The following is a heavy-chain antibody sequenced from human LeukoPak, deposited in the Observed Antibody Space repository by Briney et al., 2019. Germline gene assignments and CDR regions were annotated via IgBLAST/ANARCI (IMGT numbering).Heavy chain of an antibody. CDR2: INI. J-gene: IGHJ3*02. CDR1: GFTFRTYS. CDR3: ARDPLEWELPGTFHI. V-gene: IGHV3-21*01. Sequence: PGGSLRLSCAASGFTFRTYSMNWVRQAPGKGLEWVSSINIYYADSVKGRFRISRDNAKNSLYLQMNSLRAEDTAVYYCARDPLEWELPGTFHIWGQGTMVTVSS. D-gene: IGHD1-26*01.